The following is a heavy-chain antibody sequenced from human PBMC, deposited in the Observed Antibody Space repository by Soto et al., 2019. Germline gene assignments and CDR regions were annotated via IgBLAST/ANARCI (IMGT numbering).Heavy chain of an antibody. Sequence: GLEWVAVIASDGSNQYYADSVKGRFTISRDNSKNTLYLQMNSLRAEDTAVYYCAIFFFQAEDGIRDTVPVSEFLLNRSSDL. J-gene: IGHJ2*01. V-gene: IGHV3-30*03. CDR2: IASDGSNQ. CDR3: AIFFFQAEDGIRDTVPVSEFLLNRSSDL. D-gene: IGHD2-15*01.